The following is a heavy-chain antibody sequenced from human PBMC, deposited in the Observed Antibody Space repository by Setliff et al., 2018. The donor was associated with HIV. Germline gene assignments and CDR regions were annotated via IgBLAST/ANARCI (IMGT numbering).Heavy chain of an antibody. CDR3: ARHKTNYDFYAFDV. J-gene: IGHJ3*01. D-gene: IGHD3-3*01. CDR2: IHSSGAT. Sequence: ETLSLTCTVSGGSFSSTTYHWGWIRQPPGKGLEWIGSIHSSGATYYNTSLKSRVVMSVDSSRSRFSLKLRPVTASDTAVYYCARHKTNYDFYAFDVWGQGTMVTVSS. CDR1: GGSFSSTTYH. V-gene: IGHV4-39*01.